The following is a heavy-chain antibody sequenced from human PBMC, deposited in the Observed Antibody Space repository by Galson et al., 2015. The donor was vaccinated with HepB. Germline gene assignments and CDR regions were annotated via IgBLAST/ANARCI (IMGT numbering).Heavy chain of an antibody. CDR2: IKQDGSEK. D-gene: IGHD1-26*01. Sequence: SLRLSCAASGFTFSSYWMSWVRQAPGKGLEWAANIKQDGSEKYYVDSVKGRFTISRDNAKNSLYLQMNSLRAEDTAVYYCARARGSYLLLDYWGQGTLVTVSS. J-gene: IGHJ4*02. V-gene: IGHV3-7*03. CDR1: GFTFSSYW. CDR3: ARARGSYLLLDY.